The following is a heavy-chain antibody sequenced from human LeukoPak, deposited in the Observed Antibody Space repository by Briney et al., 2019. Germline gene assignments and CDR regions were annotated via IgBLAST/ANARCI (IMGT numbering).Heavy chain of an antibody. CDR2: INHSGST. Sequence: TETLSLTCAVYGGSFSGYYWSWIRQPPGKGLEWIGEINHSGSTNYNPSLKSRVTISVDTSKNQFSLKLSSVTAADTAVYYCARGARWFDPWGQGTLVTVSS. CDR3: ARGARWFDP. J-gene: IGHJ5*02. V-gene: IGHV4-34*01. CDR1: GGSFSGYY.